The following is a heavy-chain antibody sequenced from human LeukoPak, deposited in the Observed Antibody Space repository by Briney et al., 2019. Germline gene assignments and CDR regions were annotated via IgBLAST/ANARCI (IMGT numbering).Heavy chain of an antibody. Sequence: SETLSLTCTVSGGSICSYYWSWIRQPPGKGLEWIGNIYNSENTNYNPSLKSRVTISVDTSKNQFSLKLSSVTAADTAVYYCARILGGNHGPSFDYWGQGTLVTVSS. J-gene: IGHJ4*02. CDR2: IYNSENT. V-gene: IGHV4-59*01. CDR1: GGSICSYY. CDR3: ARILGGNHGPSFDY. D-gene: IGHD3-10*01.